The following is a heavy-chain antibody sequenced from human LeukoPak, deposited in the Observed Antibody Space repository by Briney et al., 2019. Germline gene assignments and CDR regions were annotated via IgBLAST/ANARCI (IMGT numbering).Heavy chain of an antibody. J-gene: IGHJ4*02. Sequence: PSETLSLTCTVSGYSLSSGYYWGWIRQPPGKGLEWIGSIYHSGSTYYSPSLKSRVTISVDTSKNQFSLKLSSVTAADTAVYYCARDGGLLYYDFWSGYTFDYWGQGTLVTVSS. CDR1: GYSLSSGYY. V-gene: IGHV4-38-2*02. CDR2: IYHSGST. CDR3: ARDGGLLYYDFWSGYTFDY. D-gene: IGHD3-3*01.